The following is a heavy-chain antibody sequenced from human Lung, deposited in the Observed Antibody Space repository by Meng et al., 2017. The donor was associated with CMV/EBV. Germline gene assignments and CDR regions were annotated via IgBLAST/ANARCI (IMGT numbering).Heavy chain of an antibody. J-gene: IGHJ6*02. CDR2: IRAYNGNT. CDR3: ARDPIRVLRFLEWNYYYYGMDV. D-gene: IGHD3-3*01. CDR1: GYTFTSYG. V-gene: IGHV1-18*01. Sequence: ASVKVSCKASGYTFTSYGISWVRQAPGQGLEWMGWIRAYNGNTNYAQKLQGRVTMTTDTSTSTAYMELRSLRSDDTAVYYCARDPIRVLRFLEWNYYYYGMDVWGQGXTVTVSS.